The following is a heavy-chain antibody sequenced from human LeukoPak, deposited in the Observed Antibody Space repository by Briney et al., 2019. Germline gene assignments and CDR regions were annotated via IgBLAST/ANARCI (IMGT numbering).Heavy chain of an antibody. CDR3: ARDEAGFGTTPLDY. V-gene: IGHV1-2*02. Sequence: ASVKVSCKASGYTFTAYYMHWVRQAPGQGLEWMGWINPNSGDTKIAQKFQGRVTMTRDTSISTAYMELSSLRSDDTAVYYCARDEAGFGTTPLDYWGQGTLVTVSS. J-gene: IGHJ4*02. CDR1: GYTFTAYY. D-gene: IGHD2-8*01. CDR2: INPNSGDT.